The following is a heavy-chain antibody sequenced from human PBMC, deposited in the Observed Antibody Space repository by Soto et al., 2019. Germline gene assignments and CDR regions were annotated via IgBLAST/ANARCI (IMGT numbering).Heavy chain of an antibody. CDR1: GYTFTSYD. V-gene: IGHV1-8*01. J-gene: IGHJ4*02. CDR2: MNPNSGNT. CDR3: ARERTVAGTDY. D-gene: IGHD6-19*01. Sequence: QVQLVQSGAEVKKPGASVKVSCKASGYTFTSYDINWVRQATGQGLEWMGWMNPNSGNTGYAQKFQGRVTMTRNTSINTAYMVLSSLRSEDTVVYYCARERTVAGTDYWGQRTLVTVSS.